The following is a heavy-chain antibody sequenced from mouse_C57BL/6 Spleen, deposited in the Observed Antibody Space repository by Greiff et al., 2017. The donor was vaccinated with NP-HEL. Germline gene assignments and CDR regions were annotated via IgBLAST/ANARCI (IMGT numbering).Heavy chain of an antibody. D-gene: IGHD2-4*01. CDR2: IYPGDGDT. CDR3: ARSEDYDERIWYFDV. V-gene: IGHV1-80*01. J-gene: IGHJ1*03. Sequence: QVQLQQSGAELVKPGASVKISCKASGYAFSSYWMNWVKQRPGKGLEWIGQIYPGDGDTNYNGKFKGKATLTADKSSSTAYLQLSSLTSEDSAVYFCARSEDYDERIWYFDVWGTGTTVTVSS. CDR1: GYAFSSYW.